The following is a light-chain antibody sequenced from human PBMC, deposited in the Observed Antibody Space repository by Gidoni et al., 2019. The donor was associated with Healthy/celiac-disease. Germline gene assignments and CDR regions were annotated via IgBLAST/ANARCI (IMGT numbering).Light chain of an antibody. V-gene: IGKV4-1*01. CDR3: QQYYSTPWP. CDR1: QSVLYSSNNKNY. CDR2: WAS. J-gene: IGKJ1*01. Sequence: DIVMTQSPDSLAVSLGERATINCKSSQSVLYSSNNKNYLAWYQQKPGQPPKLLIYWASTRESGVPDRFSGSGSGTDFTLTISSLQAEDVAVYYCQQYYSTPWPFGHXTKVEIK.